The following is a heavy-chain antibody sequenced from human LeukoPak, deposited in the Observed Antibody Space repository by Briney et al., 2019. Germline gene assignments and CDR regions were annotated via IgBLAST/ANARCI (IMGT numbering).Heavy chain of an antibody. Sequence: GGSLRLSCAAPGFTVSSNYMSWVRQAPGKGLEWVSVVYGGGNTYYADSVKGRFTISRDNSKNTLYLQMNSPGAEDTAVYYCARTVPPYFDYWGQGTLVTVSS. V-gene: IGHV3-66*01. CDR3: ARTVPPYFDY. CDR2: VYGGGNT. CDR1: GFTVSSNY. J-gene: IGHJ4*02.